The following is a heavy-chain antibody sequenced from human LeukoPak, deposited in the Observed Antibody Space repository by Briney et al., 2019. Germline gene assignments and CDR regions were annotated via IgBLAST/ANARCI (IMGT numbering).Heavy chain of an antibody. CDR3: ASGSGSSY. CDR2: INTNSGGT. CDR1: GYTFTGYY. Sequence: ASVKDSCKASGYTFTGYYLHWVRQATGRGFEWMGWINTNSGGTNCAEKFQDRVTMTRDTSVSTAYMEMTGLTSDDTAVYYCASGSGSSYWGQGTLVTVSS. J-gene: IGHJ4*02. V-gene: IGHV1-2*02. D-gene: IGHD3-22*01.